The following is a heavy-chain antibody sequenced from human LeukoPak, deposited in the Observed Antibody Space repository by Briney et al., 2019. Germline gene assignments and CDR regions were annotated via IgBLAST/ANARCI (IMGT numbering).Heavy chain of an antibody. CDR2: ISGSGGST. CDR1: GFTFSSYG. D-gene: IGHD3-9*01. J-gene: IGHJ4*02. CDR3: AKGPLRYFDWLSDY. Sequence: GGTLRLSCAASGFTFSSYGMSWVRQAPGKGLEWVSAISGSGGSTYYADSAKGRFTISRDNSKNTLYLQMNSLRAEDTAVYYCAKGPLRYFDWLSDYWGQGTLVTVSS. V-gene: IGHV3-23*01.